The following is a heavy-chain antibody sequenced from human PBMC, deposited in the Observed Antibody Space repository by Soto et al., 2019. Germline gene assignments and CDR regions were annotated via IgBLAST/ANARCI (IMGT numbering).Heavy chain of an antibody. D-gene: IGHD6-13*01. Sequence: QVQLVQSGAEVKKPGASVKVSCKTSGYTFTNYGINWVRQAPGQGLEWMGWINAYNGKTNYAQRLQGRVIMTTDTSTSTAYMELRSLRSDDTAVYYCARGSSPGDFDYWGQGTLVTVSS. CDR2: INAYNGKT. CDR1: GYTFTNYG. CDR3: ARGSSPGDFDY. V-gene: IGHV1-18*01. J-gene: IGHJ4*02.